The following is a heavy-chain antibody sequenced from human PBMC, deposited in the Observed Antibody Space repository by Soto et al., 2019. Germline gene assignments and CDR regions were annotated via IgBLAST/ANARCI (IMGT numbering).Heavy chain of an antibody. J-gene: IGHJ4*02. Sequence: QIHLVQSGPEVKEPGASVKVSCKASGYTFSDRGISWVRQAPGQGLEWMGWVSTYSDITNYAQKFQGRVSMTTDTSTNTAYMELRSLRSDDTAVYYRAINYDSRGYEDLDYWGQGSLVTVSS. CDR2: VSTYSDIT. CDR3: AINYDSRGYEDLDY. CDR1: GYTFSDRG. D-gene: IGHD3-22*01. V-gene: IGHV1-18*01.